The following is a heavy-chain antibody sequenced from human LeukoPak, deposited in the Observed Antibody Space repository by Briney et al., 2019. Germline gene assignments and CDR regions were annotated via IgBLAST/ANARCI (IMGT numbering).Heavy chain of an antibody. V-gene: IGHV1-8*01. D-gene: IGHD5-24*01. Sequence: ASVKVSCKASGYTFTSYDINWVRQATGQGLEWMGWMNPNSGNTGYAQKFQGRVTMTRNTSISTAYMELSSLRSEDTAVYYCARFTQRSWLQTLRYYYGMDVWGHGTTVTVSS. CDR3: ARFTQRSWLQTLRYYYGMDV. CDR1: GYTFTSYD. J-gene: IGHJ6*02. CDR2: MNPNSGNT.